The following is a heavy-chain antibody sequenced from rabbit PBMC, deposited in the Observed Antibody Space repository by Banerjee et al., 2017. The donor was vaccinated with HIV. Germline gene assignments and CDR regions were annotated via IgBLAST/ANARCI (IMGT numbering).Heavy chain of an antibody. CDR1: GFSFSNKYV. V-gene: IGHV1S45*01. Sequence: QEQLEESGGDLVKPEGSLTITCTASGFSFSNKYVMCWVRQAPGKGLEWIACINTSSGNTVYATWAKGRFTISRTSSTTVALQMTSLTAADTATYFCARLYGGSSAYLSLWGQGTLVTVS. J-gene: IGHJ6*01. D-gene: IGHD8-1*01. CDR2: INTSSGNT. CDR3: ARLYGGSSAYLSL.